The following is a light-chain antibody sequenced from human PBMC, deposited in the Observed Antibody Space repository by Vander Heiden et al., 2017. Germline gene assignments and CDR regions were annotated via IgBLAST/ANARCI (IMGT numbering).Light chain of an antibody. CDR1: TLRHKV. CDR3: QAGDSSHYA. CDR2: QDD. J-gene: IGLJ1*01. Sequence: SYELTQPPSVSVSPGHTARLTCSGETLRHKVASWYQQKPGQSPVLVIDQDDKRHSGIPERFSGSNSGNTATLTISGTQTMDEDDYDCQAGDSSHYAFGTGTKVTVL. V-gene: IGLV3-1*01.